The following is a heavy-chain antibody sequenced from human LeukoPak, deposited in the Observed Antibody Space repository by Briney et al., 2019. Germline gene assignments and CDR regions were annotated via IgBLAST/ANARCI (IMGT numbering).Heavy chain of an antibody. V-gene: IGHV1-69*13. D-gene: IGHD2-2*01. CDR2: IIPIFGTA. J-gene: IGHJ4*02. Sequence: SVKVSCKASGGTFSSHAITWVRQAPGQGLEWMGGIIPIFGTANYAQKFQGRVTITADESTSTAYMELSSLRSEDTAVYYCARGFRYCSSTSCPFDYWGQGTLVTVSS. CDR1: GGTFSSHA. CDR3: ARGFRYCSSTSCPFDY.